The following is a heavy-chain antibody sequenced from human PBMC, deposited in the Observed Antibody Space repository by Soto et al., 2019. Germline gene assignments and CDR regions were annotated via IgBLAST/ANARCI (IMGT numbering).Heavy chain of an antibody. D-gene: IGHD3-16*01. Sequence: SLRLSCAASGFTFRSYGMHWVRQAPGKGLEWVALIWSDGSNTYYADSVKGRFTVSRDNSKNTLYLQMSSLRAEDTAVYYCARDGGWGRFDYWGQGTLVTVSS. V-gene: IGHV3-33*01. CDR3: ARDGGWGRFDY. J-gene: IGHJ4*02. CDR2: IWSDGSNT. CDR1: GFTFRSYG.